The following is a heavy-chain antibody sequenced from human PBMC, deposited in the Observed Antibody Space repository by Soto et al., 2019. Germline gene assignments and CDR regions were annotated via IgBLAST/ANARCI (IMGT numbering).Heavy chain of an antibody. CDR3: ARDSTVATIQYAFDI. Sequence: QVQLQESGPGLVKPSQTLSLTCTVSGGSISSGDYYWSWIRQPPGQGLEWIGYIYYSGSTYYNPSLKSRVTISVDTSKNQFSLKLSSVTAADTAVYYCARDSTVATIQYAFDIWGQGTMVTVSS. CDR2: IYYSGST. V-gene: IGHV4-30-4*01. CDR1: GGSISSGDYY. J-gene: IGHJ3*02. D-gene: IGHD5-12*01.